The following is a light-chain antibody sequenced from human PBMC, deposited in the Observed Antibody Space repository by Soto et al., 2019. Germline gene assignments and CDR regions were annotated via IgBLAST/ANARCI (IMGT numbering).Light chain of an antibody. CDR3: QQYGYSPIT. CDR1: QSVSNNY. CDR2: AAS. V-gene: IGKV3-20*01. Sequence: EIVLTQSPGTLSLSPWERATLSCRASQSVSNNYLAWYHQKPGQAPRLLIYAASSRATGIPDRFSGSGSGTDFTLTIDGLEPEDFVVYYCQQYGYSPITLGQGTRLEIK. J-gene: IGKJ5*01.